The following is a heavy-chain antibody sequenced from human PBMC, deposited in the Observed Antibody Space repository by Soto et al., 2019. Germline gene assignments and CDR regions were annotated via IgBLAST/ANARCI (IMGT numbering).Heavy chain of an antibody. CDR1: GFTFSNAW. CDR2: IKSKTDGGTT. Sequence: GSLRLSCAASGFTFSNAWMSWVRQAPGKGLEWVGRIKSKTDGGTTDYAAPVKGRFTISRDDSKNTLYLQMNSLKTEDTAVYYCTTDITMVRGVIVDYYMDVWGKGTTVTVSS. J-gene: IGHJ6*03. D-gene: IGHD3-10*01. V-gene: IGHV3-15*01. CDR3: TTDITMVRGVIVDYYMDV.